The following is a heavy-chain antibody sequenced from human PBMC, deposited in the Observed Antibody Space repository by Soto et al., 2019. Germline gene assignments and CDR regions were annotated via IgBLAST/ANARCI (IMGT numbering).Heavy chain of an antibody. V-gene: IGHV1-18*01. CDR2: ISAYNGNT. Sequence: ASVKVSCKASGYTFTSYGISWVRQAPGQGLEWMGWISAYNGNTNYAQKLQGRVTITTDTSTSAAYMELRSLRSDDTAVYYCAIRYSSSSWMWFDPWGQGTLVTVSS. CDR1: GYTFTSYG. CDR3: AIRYSSSSWMWFDP. D-gene: IGHD6-6*01. J-gene: IGHJ5*02.